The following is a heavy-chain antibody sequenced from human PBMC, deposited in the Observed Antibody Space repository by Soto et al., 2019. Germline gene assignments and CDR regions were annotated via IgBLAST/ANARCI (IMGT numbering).Heavy chain of an antibody. D-gene: IGHD1-7*01. J-gene: IGHJ4*02. V-gene: IGHV4-34*01. CDR3: ARGRAMGLRLELHHFDY. CDR1: GGSFSGYY. Sequence: QVQLQQWGAGLLKPSETLSLTCAVYGGSFSGYYWSWIRQPPGKGLEWIGEINHSGSTNYNPSLKSRVTISVDTSKNQFSLKLSSVTAADTAVYYCARGRAMGLRLELHHFDYWGQGTLVTVSS. CDR2: INHSGST.